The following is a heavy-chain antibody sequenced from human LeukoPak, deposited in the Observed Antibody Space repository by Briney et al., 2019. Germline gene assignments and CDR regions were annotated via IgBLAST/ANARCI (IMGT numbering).Heavy chain of an antibody. V-gene: IGHV1-2*02. J-gene: IGHJ6*02. D-gene: IGHD6-6*01. CDR2: INPNSGGT. CDR3: ARDLFLEYSSPYYYYYYGMDV. CDR1: GYTFTGYY. Sequence: ASVKVSCKASGYTFTGYYMRWVRQAPGQGLEWMGWINPNSGGTNYAQKFQGRVTMTRDTPISTAYMELSRLRSDDTAVYYCARDLFLEYSSPYYYYYYGMDVWGQGTTVTVSS.